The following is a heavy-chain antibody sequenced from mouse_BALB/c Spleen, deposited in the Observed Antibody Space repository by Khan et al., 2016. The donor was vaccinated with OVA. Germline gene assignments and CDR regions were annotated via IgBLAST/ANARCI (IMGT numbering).Heavy chain of an antibody. Sequence: QVQLKESGPGILQPSQTLSLTCSFSGFSLSTSGMGVSWIRQPSGKGLEWLAHIYWDDDKRYNPSLKSRLTISKDTSRNQVFLKITSVDTADTATYYCARPGSSYWYFDVWGAGTTVTVSS. CDR2: IYWDDDK. D-gene: IGHD1-1*01. J-gene: IGHJ1*01. V-gene: IGHV8-12*01. CDR1: GFSLSTSGMG. CDR3: ARPGSSYWYFDV.